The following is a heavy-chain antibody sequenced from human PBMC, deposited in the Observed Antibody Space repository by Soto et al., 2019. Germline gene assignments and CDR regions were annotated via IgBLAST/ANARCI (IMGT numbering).Heavy chain of an antibody. Sequence: GGSLRLSCAASGLTFSSYWMSWVRQAPGKGLEWVANIKQDGSEKYYVDSVKGRFTISRDNAKNPLYLQMNSLRAEDTAVYYCARLAFYCSSTSCYDYYYMDVWGKGTTVTVSS. D-gene: IGHD2-2*01. CDR1: GLTFSSYW. CDR3: ARLAFYCSSTSCYDYYYMDV. CDR2: IKQDGSEK. V-gene: IGHV3-7*01. J-gene: IGHJ6*03.